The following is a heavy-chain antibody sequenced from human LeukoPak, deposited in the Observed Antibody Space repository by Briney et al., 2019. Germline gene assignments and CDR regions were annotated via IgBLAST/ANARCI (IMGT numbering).Heavy chain of an antibody. CDR3: ARLSGRVVCSAGSCYIDS. D-gene: IGHD2-15*01. Sequence: GESLKISCKGSGYRFTSDWIGWVREMPGKGLEWMGIIYPGDSGTRYSPSFQGQVTISADKSVNTAYLQWSSLKAPDTAMYYCARLSGRVVCSAGSCYIDSWGQGTLVTVSS. J-gene: IGHJ4*02. CDR1: GYRFTSDW. CDR2: IYPGDSGT. V-gene: IGHV5-51*01.